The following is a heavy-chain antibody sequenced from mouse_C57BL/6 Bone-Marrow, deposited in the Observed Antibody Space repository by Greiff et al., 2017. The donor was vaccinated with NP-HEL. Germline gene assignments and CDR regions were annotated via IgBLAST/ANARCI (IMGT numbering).Heavy chain of an antibody. CDR1: GYAFSSSW. CDR3: AHYCGSSHWYFDV. V-gene: IGHV1-82*01. D-gene: IGHD1-1*01. Sequence: VQLQQSGPELVKPGASVKISCKASGYAFSSSWMNWVKQRPGKGLEWIGRIYPGDGDTNYNGKFKGKATLTADKSSSTAYMQLSSLTSEDSAVYFCAHYCGSSHWYFDVWGTGTTVTVSS. J-gene: IGHJ1*03. CDR2: IYPGDGDT.